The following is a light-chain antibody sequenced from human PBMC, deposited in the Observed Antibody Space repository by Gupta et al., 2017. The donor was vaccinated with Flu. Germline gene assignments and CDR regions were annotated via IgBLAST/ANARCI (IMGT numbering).Light chain of an antibody. CDR2: SNN. V-gene: IGLV1-44*01. Sequence: QSVLTQPPSASGTPGQRVTIPCSGSSSNIGSNTVTWYQQLPGTAPKLLIYSNNPRPSGVPDRFSGSKSGTSASLAIIGLQSEDEADYYCAAWDDSLNGHVVFGGGTKLTVL. CDR1: SSNIGSNT. CDR3: AAWDDSLNGHVV. J-gene: IGLJ2*01.